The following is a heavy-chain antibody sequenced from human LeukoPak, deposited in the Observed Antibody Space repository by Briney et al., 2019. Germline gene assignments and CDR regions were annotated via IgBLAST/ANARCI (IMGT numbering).Heavy chain of an antibody. D-gene: IGHD5-24*01. J-gene: IGHJ4*02. CDR1: GFTVTSHY. CDR2: VYSDGNT. Sequence: GGSLRLSCAASGFTVTSHYMSWVRQAPGKGLECVSVVYSDGNTYYADSVKGRFTISRDSSTNTVYLQMNSLRAGDTAVYYCAKDRLGYTVFYFDYWGQGTLVTVSS. V-gene: IGHV3-53*01. CDR3: AKDRLGYTVFYFDY.